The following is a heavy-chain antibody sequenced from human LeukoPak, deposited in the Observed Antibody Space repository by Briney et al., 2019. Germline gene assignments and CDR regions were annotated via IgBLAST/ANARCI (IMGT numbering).Heavy chain of an antibody. CDR1: GFTFSPLG. CDR3: AKSASDYGDYAGLY. Sequence: GGSLRLSCAASGFTFSPLGMNWVRQAPGRGLEWVSYISSGSSTTYYADSVKGRFTISRDNSKNTPYLQMNSLRAEDTAVYYCAKSASDYGDYAGLYWGQGTLVTVSS. CDR2: ISSGSSTT. D-gene: IGHD4-17*01. J-gene: IGHJ4*02. V-gene: IGHV3-48*01.